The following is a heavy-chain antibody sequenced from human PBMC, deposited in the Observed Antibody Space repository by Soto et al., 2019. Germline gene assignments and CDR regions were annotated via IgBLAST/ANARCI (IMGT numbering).Heavy chain of an antibody. J-gene: IGHJ6*02. CDR1: GYTFTSYY. CDR3: AREYYDFWSGYWVPYYYYGMDV. V-gene: IGHV1-46*01. Sequence: ASVKVSCKASGYTFTSYYMHWVRQAPGQGLEWMGIINPSGGSTSYAQKFQGRVTMTRDTSTSTVYMELSSLRSEDTAVYYCAREYYDFWSGYWVPYYYYGMDVWGQGTTVTVSS. D-gene: IGHD3-3*01. CDR2: INPSGGST.